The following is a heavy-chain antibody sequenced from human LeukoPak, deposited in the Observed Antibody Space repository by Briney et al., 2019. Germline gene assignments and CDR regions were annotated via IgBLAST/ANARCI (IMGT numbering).Heavy chain of an antibody. J-gene: IGHJ4*02. V-gene: IGHV4-34*01. CDR3: ARGLWFREYYFDY. Sequence: PSETLSLTCAVYGGSFSGYYWSWIRQPPGKGLEWIGEINHSGSTNYNPSLKSRVTISVDTSKSQFSLKLSSVTAADTAVYYCARGLWFREYYFDYWGQGTLVTVSS. CDR2: INHSGST. D-gene: IGHD3-10*01. CDR1: GGSFSGYY.